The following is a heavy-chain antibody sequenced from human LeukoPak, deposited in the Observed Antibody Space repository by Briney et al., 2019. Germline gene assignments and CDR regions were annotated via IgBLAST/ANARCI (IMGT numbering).Heavy chain of an antibody. J-gene: IGHJ1*01. V-gene: IGHV3-23*01. Sequence: GGSLRLSCAASGFTFSSYAMSWVRQAPGKGLEWVSGISGSGGSTYYADSVKGRFTISRDNSKNTLYLQMNSLRAEDMAVYYCAKTMYYYDSSGYYYFHHWGQGTLVTVSS. D-gene: IGHD3-22*01. CDR1: GFTFSSYA. CDR2: ISGSGGST. CDR3: AKTMYYYDSSGYYYFHH.